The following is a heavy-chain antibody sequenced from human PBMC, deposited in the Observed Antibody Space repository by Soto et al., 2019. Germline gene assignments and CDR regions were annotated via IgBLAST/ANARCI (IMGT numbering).Heavy chain of an antibody. J-gene: IGHJ4*02. V-gene: IGHV3-15*07. CDR3: TTDPPRYCSSTTCHLGH. D-gene: IGHD2-2*01. Sequence: GRSLRRSGAGSGCGFRNAWLNCFRQTPGMELERVGRIKSKTDGGTTDYAAPVKCRFTISRDDSKNTLYLQMNSLKTEDTAVYYCTTDPPRYCSSTTCHLGHWAQGTLFTVSS. CDR2: IKSKTDGGTT. CDR1: GCGFRNAW.